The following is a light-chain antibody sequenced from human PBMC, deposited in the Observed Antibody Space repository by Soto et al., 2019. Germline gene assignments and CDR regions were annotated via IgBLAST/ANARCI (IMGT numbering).Light chain of an antibody. Sequence: SSELTQPPSVSVSPGQTASITCSGDKLGDKFTFWYQQRPGQSPVLVIYQDTKRPSGIPERFSGSNSGNTATLTISGTQAMDEADYYCQAWDINTAIFGGGTKLTVL. CDR3: QAWDINTAI. CDR2: QDT. CDR1: KLGDKF. J-gene: IGLJ2*01. V-gene: IGLV3-1*01.